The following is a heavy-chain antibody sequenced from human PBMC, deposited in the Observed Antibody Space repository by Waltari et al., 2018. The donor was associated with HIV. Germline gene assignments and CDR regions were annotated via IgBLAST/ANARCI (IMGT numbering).Heavy chain of an antibody. CDR1: GASLSNHF. D-gene: IGHD5-12*01. J-gene: IGHJ4*02. CDR3: ARASVANRYFDF. CDR2: IDYGGST. V-gene: IGHV4-34*01. Sequence: QVQLQQWGPGLLRPSEPLSRTCPAYGASLSNHFSSWIRQSPGKGLEWIGDIDYGGSTNYNPSLKSRVTISVETSKNEFSLKVTSVTAADTAVYYCARASVANRYFDFWGQGALVTVSS.